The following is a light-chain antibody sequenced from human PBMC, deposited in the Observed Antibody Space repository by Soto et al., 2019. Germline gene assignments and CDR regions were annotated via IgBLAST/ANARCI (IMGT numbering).Light chain of an antibody. CDR3: MQGTHWPYT. J-gene: IGKJ2*01. CDR1: HSLDYSDGNTY. V-gene: IGKV2-30*01. Sequence: DVVMTQSPLSLPVTLGQPASISCRSTHSLDYSDGNTYLSWFQQRPGQSPRRLIYQVSDRDSGVPDRFSGSGSGPDFTLKISRVEAEDVGIYYCMQGTHWPYTFGQGTKLEIK. CDR2: QVS.